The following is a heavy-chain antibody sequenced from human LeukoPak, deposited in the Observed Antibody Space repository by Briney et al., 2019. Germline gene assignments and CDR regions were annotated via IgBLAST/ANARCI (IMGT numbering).Heavy chain of an antibody. J-gene: IGHJ6*04. V-gene: IGHV1-69*06. CDR1: GGTFSSYA. D-gene: IGHD3-10*01. Sequence: ASVKVSCKASGGTFSSYAISWVRQAPGQGLEWMGGIIPIFGTANYAQKFQGRVTITADKSTSTAYMELSSLRSEDTAVYYCARDQRGSMVRGVIGYYYGTDVWGKGTTVTVSS. CDR3: ARDQRGSMVRGVIGYYYGTDV. CDR2: IIPIFGTA.